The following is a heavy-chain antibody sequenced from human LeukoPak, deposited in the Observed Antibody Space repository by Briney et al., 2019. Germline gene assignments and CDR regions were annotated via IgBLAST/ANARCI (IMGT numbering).Heavy chain of an antibody. Sequence: SETLSLTCAVAGGSISSGGYSWSCIRQPPGKGLEWIGYIYHSGSTYYNPSLKSRVTISVDRSKNQFSLKLSSVTAADTAVYYCARDSGIGAFDIWGQGTMVTVSS. CDR1: GGSISSGGYS. CDR2: IYHSGST. D-gene: IGHD1-26*01. V-gene: IGHV4-30-2*01. CDR3: ARDSGIGAFDI. J-gene: IGHJ3*02.